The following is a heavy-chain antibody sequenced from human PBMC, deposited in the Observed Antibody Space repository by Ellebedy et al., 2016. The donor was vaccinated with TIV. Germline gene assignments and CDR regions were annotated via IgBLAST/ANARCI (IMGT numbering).Heavy chain of an antibody. J-gene: IGHJ4*02. V-gene: IGHV3-30*04. CDR3: ARDPRYSAWELPRSAHFDY. CDR2: ISYDGSNK. Sequence: GESLKISCAASGFTFSSYAMHWVRQAPGKGLEWVAVISYDGSNKYYADSVKGRFTISRDNSKNTLYLQMNSLRAEDTAVYYCARDPRYSAWELPRSAHFDYWGQGTLVTVSS. D-gene: IGHD1-26*01. CDR1: GFTFSSYA.